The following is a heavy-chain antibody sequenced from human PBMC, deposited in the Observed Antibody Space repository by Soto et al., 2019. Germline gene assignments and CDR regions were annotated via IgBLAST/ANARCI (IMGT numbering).Heavy chain of an antibody. V-gene: IGHV4-39*07. Sequence: SETLSLTCTVSGGSISSSSYYWGWIRQPPGKGLEWIGSIYYSGSTYYNPSLKSRVTISVDTSKNQFSLKLSSVTAADTAVYYCARDQFPRGYDYYFDYWGQGTLVTVSS. CDR3: ARDQFPRGYDYYFDY. J-gene: IGHJ4*02. CDR2: IYYSGST. D-gene: IGHD5-12*01. CDR1: GGSISSSSYY.